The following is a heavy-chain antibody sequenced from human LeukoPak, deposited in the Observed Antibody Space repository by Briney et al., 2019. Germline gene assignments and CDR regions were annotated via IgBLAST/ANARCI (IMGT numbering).Heavy chain of an antibody. D-gene: IGHD2-15*01. CDR2: INHGGST. Sequence: SETLSLTCAVYGGSSSGYYWSWLRQPPGKGLEWIGEINHGGSTIYNPSLKSRVTISVDTSKNQFSLKLSSVTAADTAVYYCARDEGYCSGGSCSPKAYNWFDPWGQGTLVTVSS. CDR1: GGSSSGYY. CDR3: ARDEGYCSGGSCSPKAYNWFDP. J-gene: IGHJ5*02. V-gene: IGHV4-34*01.